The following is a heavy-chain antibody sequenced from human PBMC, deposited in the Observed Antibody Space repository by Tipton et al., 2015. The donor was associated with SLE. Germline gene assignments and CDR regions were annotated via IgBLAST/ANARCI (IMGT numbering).Heavy chain of an antibody. V-gene: IGHV1-18*01. CDR3: ARENSVLTPGGKGGGWFDP. CDR1: GYTFSNFG. Sequence: QLVQSGAEVKKPGASVKVSCKASGYTFSNFGISWVRQAPGQGLEWMGWISPYNGNTNYAQKLQGRVTMTTDTSTNTAYMELRSLRSDDTAVYYCARENSVLTPGGKGGGWFDPWGQGILVTVSS. CDR2: ISPYNGNT. J-gene: IGHJ5*02. D-gene: IGHD4-23*01.